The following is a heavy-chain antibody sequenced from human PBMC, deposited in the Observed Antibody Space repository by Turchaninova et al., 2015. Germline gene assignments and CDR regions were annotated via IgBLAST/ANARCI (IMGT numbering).Heavy chain of an antibody. J-gene: IGHJ4*02. CDR2: IKKDGSEK. Sequence: EVQLVESGGGLVQPGGSLRLSCAASGFTFSSYWMSWVRQAPGKGLGWVATIKKDGSEKYYVDSVKGRFTISRDDVKKSLYLQMNSLGAEDTAVYYRARDLEAVVAASDCWGQETLVTVSS. CDR1: GFTFSSYW. CDR3: ARDLEAVVAASDC. D-gene: IGHD2-15*01. V-gene: IGHV3-7*01.